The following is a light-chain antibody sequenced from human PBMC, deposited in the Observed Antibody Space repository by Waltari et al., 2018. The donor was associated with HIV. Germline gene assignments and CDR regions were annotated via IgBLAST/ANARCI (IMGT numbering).Light chain of an antibody. CDR1: SSHIGSNT. V-gene: IGLV1-44*01. Sequence: QSVLPQPPSASGTPGQRVTISCSGSSSHIGSNTVNWYQQLPGTAPKLLIYSNNQRPAGGPDRFSGSKSGTSASLAISGLQSEDEADYYCAAWDDSLNGVVFGGGTKLTVL. CDR2: SNN. J-gene: IGLJ2*01. CDR3: AAWDDSLNGVV.